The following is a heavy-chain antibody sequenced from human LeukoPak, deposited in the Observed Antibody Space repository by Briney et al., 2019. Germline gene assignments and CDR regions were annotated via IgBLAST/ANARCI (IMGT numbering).Heavy chain of an antibody. CDR1: GFTFSSYG. Sequence: GGSLRLSCAASGFTFSSYGMHWVRQAPGKGLEWVAFIRYDGSNKYHADSVKGRFTISRGNSKNTLYLQMNSLRSEDTAVYYCARCGYSYGLYYYYMDVWGKGTTVTVSS. D-gene: IGHD5-18*01. V-gene: IGHV3-30*02. CDR3: ARCGYSYGLYYYYMDV. CDR2: IRYDGSNK. J-gene: IGHJ6*03.